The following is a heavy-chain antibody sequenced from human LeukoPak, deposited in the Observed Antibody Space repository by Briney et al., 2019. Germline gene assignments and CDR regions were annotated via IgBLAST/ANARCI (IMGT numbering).Heavy chain of an antibody. V-gene: IGHV4-39*01. Sequence: NPSETLSLTCTVSGGSISSSSYYWGWIRQPPGKGLEWIGSIYYSGSTYYNPSLKSRVTISVDTSKNQFSLKLSSVTAADTAVYYCARQPSGQLPHAGWGQGTLVTVSS. CDR2: IYYSGST. J-gene: IGHJ4*02. D-gene: IGHD2-2*01. CDR1: GGSISSSSYY. CDR3: ARQPSGQLPHAG.